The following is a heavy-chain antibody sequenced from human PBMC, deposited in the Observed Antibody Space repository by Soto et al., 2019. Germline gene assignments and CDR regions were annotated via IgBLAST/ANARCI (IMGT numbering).Heavy chain of an antibody. CDR2: INHSGST. J-gene: IGHJ4*02. CDR1: GGSFSGYY. CDR3: AREMVRGVIEPIFDY. V-gene: IGHV4-34*01. Sequence: PSETLSLTCAVYGGSFSGYYWSWIRQPPGKGLEWIGEINHSGSTNYNPSLKSRVTISVDTSKNQFSLKLSSVTAADTAVYYCAREMVRGVIEPIFDYWGQGTLVTVSS. D-gene: IGHD3-10*01.